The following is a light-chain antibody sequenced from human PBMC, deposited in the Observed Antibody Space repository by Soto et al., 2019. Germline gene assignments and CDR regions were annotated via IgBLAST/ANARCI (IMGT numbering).Light chain of an antibody. J-gene: IGKJ1*01. V-gene: IGKV4-1*01. CDR1: QTVLHNSNNKKY. CDR3: QKYYSAPWT. CDR2: WEY. Sequence: DIVMTQSPDSLAISLGERATINCKSSQTVLHNSNNKKYLAWYQQKPGQHHKLLIYWEYTRESGVTDRFSGSGSGTDFTLTISSLQAEEVAVYYCQKYYSAPWTFGQGNKLDIK.